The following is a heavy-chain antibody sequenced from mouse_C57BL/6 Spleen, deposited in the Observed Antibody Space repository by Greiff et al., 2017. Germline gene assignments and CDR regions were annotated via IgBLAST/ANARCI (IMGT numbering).Heavy chain of an antibody. V-gene: IGHV5-4*03. CDR1: GFTFSSYA. Sequence: EVKVVESGGGLVKPGGSLKLSCAASGFTFSSYAMSWVRQTPEKRLEWVATISDGGSYTYYPDNVKGRFTISRDNAKNNLYLQMSHLKSEDTAMYYCARKAITTGLDYWGQGTTLTVSS. J-gene: IGHJ2*01. D-gene: IGHD1-1*01. CDR3: ARKAITTGLDY. CDR2: ISDGGSYT.